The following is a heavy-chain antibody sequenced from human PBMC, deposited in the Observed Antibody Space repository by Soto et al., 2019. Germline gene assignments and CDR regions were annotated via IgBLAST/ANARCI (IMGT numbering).Heavy chain of an antibody. D-gene: IGHD2-15*01. CDR3: AKPGVVVAATPGKPESYFDY. Sequence: PGGSLRPSCAASGFTFSSYGMHWVRQAPGKGLEWVAVISYDGSNKYYADSVKGRFTISRDNSKNTLYLQMNSLRAEDTAVYYCAKPGVVVAATPGKPESYFDYWGEGTLVTVSS. CDR1: GFTFSSYG. CDR2: ISYDGSNK. V-gene: IGHV3-30*18. J-gene: IGHJ4*02.